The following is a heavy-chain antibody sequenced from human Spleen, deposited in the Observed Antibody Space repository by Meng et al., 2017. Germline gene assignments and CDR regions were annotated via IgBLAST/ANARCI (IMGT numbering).Heavy chain of an antibody. J-gene: IGHJ4*02. Sequence: GESLKISCAASGFTVSHNYMSWVRQAPGKGLEWVPVIYSGGNTYYADYVEGRFTIPRDNSKNTVFLQINSLRVEDTAVYYCARSPIDKYDLNALPLDYWGQGTLVTVSS. CDR1: GFTVSHNY. CDR3: ARSPIDKYDLNALPLDY. D-gene: IGHD3-16*01. CDR2: IYSGGNT. V-gene: IGHV3-66*02.